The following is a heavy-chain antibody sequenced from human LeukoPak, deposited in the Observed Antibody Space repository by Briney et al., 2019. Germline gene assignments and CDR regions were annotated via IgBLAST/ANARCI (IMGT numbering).Heavy chain of an antibody. V-gene: IGHV4-30-2*01. D-gene: IGHD4-23*01. J-gene: IGHJ4*02. CDR3: ARDHDGGIDY. CDR2: IYHSGST. Sequence: SQTLSLTCAVSGGSISSGGYSWSWIRQPPGEGLEWIGYIYHSGSTYYNPSLKSRVTISVDRSKNQFSLKLSSVTAADTAVYYCARDHDGGIDYWGQGTLVTVSS. CDR1: GGSISSGGYS.